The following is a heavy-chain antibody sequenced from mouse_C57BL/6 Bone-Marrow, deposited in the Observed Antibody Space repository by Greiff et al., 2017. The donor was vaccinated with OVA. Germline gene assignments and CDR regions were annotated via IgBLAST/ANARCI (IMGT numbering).Heavy chain of an antibody. V-gene: IGHV1-50*01. Sequence: QVHVKQPGAELVKPGASVKLSCKASGYTFTSYCMQWVKQRPGQGLEWIGEIDPSDSYTNYNQKFKGKATLTVDTSSSTAYMQLSSLTSEDSAVYYCARERIHYGNGDYFDYWGQGTTLTVSS. CDR2: IDPSDSYT. CDR1: GYTFTSYC. J-gene: IGHJ2*01. CDR3: ARERIHYGNGDYFDY. D-gene: IGHD2-1*01.